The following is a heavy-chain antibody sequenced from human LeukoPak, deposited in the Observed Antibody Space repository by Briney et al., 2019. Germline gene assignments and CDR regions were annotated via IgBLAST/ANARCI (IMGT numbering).Heavy chain of an antibody. Sequence: PGGSLRLSCTASGFTFGDYALNWVRQAPGKGLQGVGFIKRKGYGGTTEYAASVRGRFTISRDDSKSIAYLQMNSLKTEDTAVYHCARGASAGTVPDYWGQGILVTVSS. V-gene: IGHV3-49*04. CDR2: IKRKGYGGTT. CDR3: ARGASAGTVPDY. J-gene: IGHJ4*02. D-gene: IGHD6-13*01. CDR1: GFTFGDYA.